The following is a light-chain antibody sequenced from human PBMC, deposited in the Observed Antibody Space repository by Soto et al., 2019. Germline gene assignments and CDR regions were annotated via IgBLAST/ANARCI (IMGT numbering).Light chain of an antibody. CDR1: SSNIGAGYD. V-gene: IGLV1-40*01. Sequence: QSVLTQPPSVSGAPGQRVTISCTGSSSNIGAGYDVRWYQQLPGTAPKLLIYGNSNRPSGVPDRFSGSKSGTSASLAITGLQAEDEADYYCQSYDSSLSQGVFGTGTKVTVL. J-gene: IGLJ1*01. CDR3: QSYDSSLSQGV. CDR2: GNS.